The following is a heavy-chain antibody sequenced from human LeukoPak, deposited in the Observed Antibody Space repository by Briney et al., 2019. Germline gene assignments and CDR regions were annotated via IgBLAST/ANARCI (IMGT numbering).Heavy chain of an antibody. D-gene: IGHD3-16*01. J-gene: IGHJ4*02. CDR2: IRPSGGSP. V-gene: IGHV1-46*04. Sequence: ASVKVSCKASGYTFTSYYIHRVRQAPGQGLEWMGTIRPSGGSPSYAQNLQGRVTMTSDMSTSTGYMELSSLSSEDTAVYYCVREKRGGTYDYWGQGTLVTVSS. CDR1: GYTFTSYY. CDR3: VREKRGGTYDY.